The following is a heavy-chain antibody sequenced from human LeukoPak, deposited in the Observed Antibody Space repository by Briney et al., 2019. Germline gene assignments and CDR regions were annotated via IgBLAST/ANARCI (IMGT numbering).Heavy chain of an antibody. V-gene: IGHV1-18*01. CDR3: ARVLISITMIVVVNFNYMDV. CDR2: ISAYNGNT. Sequence: GASVKVSCKASGYTFTSYGISWVRQAPGQGLEWMGWISAYNGNTNYAQKLQGRVTMTTDTSTSTAYMELRSLRSDDTAVYYCARVLISITMIVVVNFNYMDVWGKGTTVTVSS. CDR1: GYTFTSYG. D-gene: IGHD3-22*01. J-gene: IGHJ6*03.